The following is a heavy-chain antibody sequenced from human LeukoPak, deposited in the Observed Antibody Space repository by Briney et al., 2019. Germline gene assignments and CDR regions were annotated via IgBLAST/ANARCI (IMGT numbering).Heavy chain of an antibody. J-gene: IGHJ6*03. CDR2: ISSSGGTI. CDR1: GFTFSSYG. CDR3: ARVEYCSSTSCYGYYYYYMDV. Sequence: GGSLRLSCAASGFTFSSYGMHWIRQAPGKGLEWVSYISSSGGTIYYADSVKGRFTISRDNAKNSLYLQMNSLRAEDTAVYYCARVEYCSSTSCYGYYYYYMDVWGKGTTVTVSS. D-gene: IGHD2-2*01. V-gene: IGHV3-48*04.